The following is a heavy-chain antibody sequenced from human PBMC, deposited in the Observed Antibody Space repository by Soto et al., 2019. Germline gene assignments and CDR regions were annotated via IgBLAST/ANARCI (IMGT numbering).Heavy chain of an antibody. J-gene: IGHJ5*02. D-gene: IGHD6-13*01. V-gene: IGHV1-69*01. CDR2: IIPIFGTA. CDR3: ASCGIGAAAGWGYNWFDP. Sequence: QVQLVQSGAEVKKPGSSVKVSCKASGGTFSSYAISWVRQAPGQGLEWMGGIIPIFGTANYAQKFQGRVTITADESTSTAYMELGSLRSEDTAVYYCASCGIGAAAGWGYNWFDPWGQGTLVTVSS. CDR1: GGTFSSYA.